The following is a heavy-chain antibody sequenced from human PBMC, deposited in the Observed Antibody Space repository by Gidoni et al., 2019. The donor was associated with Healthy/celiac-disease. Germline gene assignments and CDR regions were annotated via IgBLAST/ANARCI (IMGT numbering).Heavy chain of an antibody. V-gene: IGHV3-23*01. D-gene: IGHD3-22*01. Sequence: EVQLLESGGGLVQPGGSLRLSCAASGFTFSSYAMSWVRQAPGQGLGWVSAISGSGGSTYYADSVKGRFTISRDNSKNTLYLQMNSLRAEDTAVYYCAKAPYYYDSSGYYLGGSSRAQGSGYFDYWGQGTLVTVSS. CDR2: ISGSGGST. J-gene: IGHJ4*02. CDR3: AKAPYYYDSSGYYLGGSSRAQGSGYFDY. CDR1: GFTFSSYA.